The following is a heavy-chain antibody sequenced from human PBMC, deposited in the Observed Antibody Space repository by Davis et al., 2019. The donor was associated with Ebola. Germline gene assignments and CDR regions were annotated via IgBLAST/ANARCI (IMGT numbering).Heavy chain of an antibody. Sequence: PGGSLRLSCAASGFTFSAHSMHWVRQAPGKGLEWVSRISWSGGAIAYADSVKGRFTISRDNAKRSLYLQMNSLRAEDTAFYYCAKDLDSTDYFDYWGQGTLVTVSS. J-gene: IGHJ4*02. D-gene: IGHD3-9*01. CDR1: GFTFSAHS. CDR2: ISWSGGAI. CDR3: AKDLDSTDYFDY. V-gene: IGHV3-9*01.